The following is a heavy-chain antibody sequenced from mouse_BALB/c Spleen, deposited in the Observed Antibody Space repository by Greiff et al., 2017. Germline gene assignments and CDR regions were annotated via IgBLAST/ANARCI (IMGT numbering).Heavy chain of an antibody. CDR1: GFSLTSYG. CDR3: ATLGRGFAY. D-gene: IGHD4-1*01. V-gene: IGHV2-9*02. J-gene: IGHJ3*01. CDR2: IWAGGST. Sequence: QVQLQQSGPGLVAPSQCLSITCTVSGFSLTSYGVHWVRQPPGKGLEWLGVIWAGGSTNYYSALMSRLSISKDNSKSQVFLKMNSLQTDDTAMYYCATLGRGFAYWGQGTLVTVS.